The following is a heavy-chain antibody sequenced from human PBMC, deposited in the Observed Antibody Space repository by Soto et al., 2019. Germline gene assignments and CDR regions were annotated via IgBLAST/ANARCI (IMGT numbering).Heavy chain of an antibody. D-gene: IGHD6-6*01. CDR2: ISSSGSSI. CDR3: ARDGTNKICNAAARPKGYYFDY. CDR1: GFTFSDNY. Sequence: QVQLVESGGGLVKPGGSLRLSCAASGFTFSDNYMTWVRQAPGKGLEWVSSISSSGSSIYYADSVKGRFTISRDNAEKSLSLQMNTLRFEDTAVYFCARDGTNKICNAAARPKGYYFDYWGQGSLVTVSS. J-gene: IGHJ4*02. V-gene: IGHV3-11*01.